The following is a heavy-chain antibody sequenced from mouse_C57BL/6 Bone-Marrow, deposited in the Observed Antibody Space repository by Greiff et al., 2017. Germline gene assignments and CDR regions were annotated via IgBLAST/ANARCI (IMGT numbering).Heavy chain of an antibody. D-gene: IGHD2-3*01. CDR2: IYPSDSET. V-gene: IGHV1-61*01. Sequence: QVQLQQPGAELVRPGSSVKLSCKASGYTFTSYWMDWVKQRPGQGLEWIGNIYPSDSETHYNQKFKDKATLTVDKSSSTAYMQLSSLTSEGSAVYYCARSDGYPIFDYWGQGTTLTVSS. CDR1: GYTFTSYW. J-gene: IGHJ2*01. CDR3: ARSDGYPIFDY.